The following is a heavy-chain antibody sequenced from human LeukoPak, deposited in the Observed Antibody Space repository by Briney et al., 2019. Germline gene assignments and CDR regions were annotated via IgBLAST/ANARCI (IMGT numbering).Heavy chain of an antibody. D-gene: IGHD2-2*01. Sequence: ASVKVSCKASGYTFTGYYMHWVRQAPGQGLEWMGWINPNSGGTNYAQKFQGRVTVTRDTSISTAYMELSRLRSDDTAVYYCARDLRAVEYQLLLTSDWFDPWGQGTLVTVSS. CDR1: GYTFTGYY. V-gene: IGHV1-2*02. J-gene: IGHJ5*02. CDR2: INPNSGGT. CDR3: ARDLRAVEYQLLLTSDWFDP.